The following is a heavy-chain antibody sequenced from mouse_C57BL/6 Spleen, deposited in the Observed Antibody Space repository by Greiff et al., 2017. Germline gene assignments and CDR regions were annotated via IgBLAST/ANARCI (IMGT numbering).Heavy chain of an antibody. J-gene: IGHJ3*01. Sequence: VQLQQPGAELVRPGSSVKLSCKASGYTFTSYWMHWVKQRPIQGLEWIGNIDPSDSETHYNQKFKDKATLTADKSSSTAYMQLSSLTSEDSAVYFCAREETYYSNYAWFAYWGQGPLVTVSA. CDR1: GYTFTSYW. V-gene: IGHV1-52*01. D-gene: IGHD2-5*01. CDR3: AREETYYSNYAWFAY. CDR2: IDPSDSET.